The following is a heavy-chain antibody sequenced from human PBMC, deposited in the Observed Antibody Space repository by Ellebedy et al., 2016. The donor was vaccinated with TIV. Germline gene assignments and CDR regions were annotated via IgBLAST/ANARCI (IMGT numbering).Heavy chain of an antibody. Sequence: GESLKISCAASGFTFSRYEIHWLRQSAGKGLEWLAVISPDGSRKDYADSVQGRFIISRDNSENTLSLQINYLRPEDTAVYYCSTLCLRDCLSRFDPWGQGTLVTVSS. CDR3: STLCLRDCLSRFDP. V-gene: IGHV3-30*04. CDR1: GFTFSRYE. D-gene: IGHD2-21*02. CDR2: ISPDGSRK. J-gene: IGHJ5*02.